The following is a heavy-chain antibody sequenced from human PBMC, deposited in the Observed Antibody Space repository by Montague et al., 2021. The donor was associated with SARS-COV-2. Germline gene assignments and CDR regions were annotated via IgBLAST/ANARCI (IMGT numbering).Heavy chain of an antibody. CDR3: VRRYYPTLDSGNRGRHGIDV. Sequence: SLRLSCAASGFTFISYWMHWVRQAPGTGLVWVSHVKGGGSRIIYADSVKGRFTISRDNTKNTLYLQMNSLRAEDTAVYYCVRRYYPTLDSGNRGRHGIDVWGQGTPVTVSS. CDR1: GFTFISYW. J-gene: IGHJ6*02. D-gene: IGHD3-10*01. V-gene: IGHV3-74*01. CDR2: VKGGGSRI.